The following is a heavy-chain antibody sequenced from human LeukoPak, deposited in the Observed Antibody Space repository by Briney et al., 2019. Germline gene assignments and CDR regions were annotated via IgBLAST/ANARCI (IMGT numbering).Heavy chain of an antibody. CDR3: ARRTGRQLWWFDP. V-gene: IGHV4-4*09. J-gene: IGHJ5*02. D-gene: IGHD2-2*01. CDR2: IYTSGST. CDR1: GGSISSYY. Sequence: SETLSLTCTVSGGSISSYYWSWIRQPPGKGLEWIGYIYTSGSTNYNPSLKSRVTISVDTSKNQFSLKLSSVTAADTAVYYCARRTGRQLWWFDPWGQGTLVTVSS.